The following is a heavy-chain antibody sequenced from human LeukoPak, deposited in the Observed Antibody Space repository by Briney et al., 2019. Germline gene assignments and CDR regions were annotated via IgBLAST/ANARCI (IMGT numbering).Heavy chain of an antibody. J-gene: IGHJ5*02. CDR3: ARDRGYDILTGYYNWFDP. V-gene: IGHV1-18*04. Sequence: ASEKVSCKASGYTFTSYGVSWVRQAPGQGLEWMGWISAYNGNTNYAQKLQGRVTMTTDTSTSTAYMELRGLRSDDTAVYYCARDRGYDILTGYYNWFDPWGQGTLVTVSS. CDR1: GYTFTSYG. D-gene: IGHD3-9*01. CDR2: ISAYNGNT.